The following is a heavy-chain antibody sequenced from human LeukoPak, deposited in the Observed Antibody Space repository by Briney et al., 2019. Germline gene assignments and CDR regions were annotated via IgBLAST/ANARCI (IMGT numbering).Heavy chain of an antibody. CDR3: ARVLTWNWFDP. V-gene: IGHV4-28*03. J-gene: IGHJ5*02. Sequence: PSDTLSLTCAVSGFSISTSNWWAWIRQPPGKGLEWIGYIYYSGSTYYNPSLKSRVTMSVDTSKNQFSPKLNSVTAVDTAVYYCARVLTWNWFDPWGQGTLVTVSS. CDR1: GFSISTSNW. D-gene: IGHD4/OR15-4a*01. CDR2: IYYSGST.